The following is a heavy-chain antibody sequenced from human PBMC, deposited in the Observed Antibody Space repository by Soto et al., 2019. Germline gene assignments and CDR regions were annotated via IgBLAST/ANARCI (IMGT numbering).Heavy chain of an antibody. CDR3: AKDMQYSSSWYGKISAHYYYGMDV. D-gene: IGHD6-13*01. Sequence: GGSLRLSCAASGFTFSSYGMHWVRQAPGKGLEWVAVISYDGSNKYYADSVKGRFTISRDNSKNTLYLQMNSLRAEDTAVYYCAKDMQYSSSWYGKISAHYYYGMDVWGQGTTVTVSS. CDR2: ISYDGSNK. J-gene: IGHJ6*02. V-gene: IGHV3-30*18. CDR1: GFTFSSYG.